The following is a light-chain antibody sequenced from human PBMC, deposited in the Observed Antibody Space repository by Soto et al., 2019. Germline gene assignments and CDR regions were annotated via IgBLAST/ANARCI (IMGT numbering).Light chain of an antibody. J-gene: IGKJ4*01. CDR3: VLADYYPFS. Sequence: IGLRKTPETLAASLGERAAINLNSSQMVLYDSNNKNYLAWYQQKPGKAPKFLIFAASNLQSGVPSRFSGSGSGTDFTLTISSLQPEDFAPYFCVLADYYPFSFGGGTNADIK. CDR2: AAS. V-gene: IGKV4-1*01. CDR1: QMVLYDSNNKNY.